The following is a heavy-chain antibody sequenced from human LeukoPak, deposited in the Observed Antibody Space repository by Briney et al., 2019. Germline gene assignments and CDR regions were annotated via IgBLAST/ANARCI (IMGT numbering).Heavy chain of an antibody. D-gene: IGHD2-15*01. CDR3: ARVPLGYCSGGSCPYYCDY. Sequence: SVKVSCKASGGTFSSYAISWVRQAPGQGLEWMGGIIPIFGTANYAQKFQGRVTITTDESTSTAYMELSSLRSEDTAVYYCARVPLGYCSGGSCPYYCDYWGQGTLVTVSS. J-gene: IGHJ4*02. CDR2: IIPIFGTA. CDR1: GGTFSSYA. V-gene: IGHV1-69*05.